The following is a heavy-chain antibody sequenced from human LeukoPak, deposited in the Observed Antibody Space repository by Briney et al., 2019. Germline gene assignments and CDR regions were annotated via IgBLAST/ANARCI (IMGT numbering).Heavy chain of an antibody. V-gene: IGHV4-59*11. CDR1: GGSISSHY. CDR3: ARERRFGEFLSFDP. CDR2: IYYSGST. J-gene: IGHJ5*02. D-gene: IGHD3-10*01. Sequence: SETLSLTCTVSGGSISSHYWSWIRQPPGKGLEWIGYIYYSGSTNYNPSLKSRVTISVDTSKNQFSLKLSSVTAADTAVYYCARERRFGEFLSFDPWGQGTLVTVSS.